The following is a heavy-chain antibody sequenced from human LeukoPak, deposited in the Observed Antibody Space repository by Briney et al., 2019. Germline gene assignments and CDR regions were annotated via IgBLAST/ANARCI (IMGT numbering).Heavy chain of an antibody. J-gene: IGHJ4*02. CDR2: IYTSGST. Sequence: SETLSLTCTVSGGSISSYYWSWLRQPPGKGLEWIGYIYTSGSTNYNPSLKSRVTISVDTSKNQSSLKLSSVTAADTAVYYCARDSGSYIDYWGQGTLVTVSS. V-gene: IGHV4-4*09. CDR3: ARDSGSYIDY. D-gene: IGHD1-26*01. CDR1: GGSISSYY.